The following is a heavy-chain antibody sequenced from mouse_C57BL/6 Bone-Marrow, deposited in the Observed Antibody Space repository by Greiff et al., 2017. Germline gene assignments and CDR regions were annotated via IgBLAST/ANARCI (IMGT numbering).Heavy chain of an antibody. CDR1: GYTFTSYW. CDR3: SRITTLEGGYFAV. Sequence: QVQLQQPGAELVKPGASVKLSCKASGYTFTSYWMTWVKQRPGQGLEWIGMIYPSSGSTNYNEKFKSKATLTVDKSSSTAYMQRSSLSSEASAVYYCSRITTLEGGYFAVWGTGTTVTVSS. D-gene: IGHD1-1*01. V-gene: IGHV1-64*01. J-gene: IGHJ1*03. CDR2: IYPSSGST.